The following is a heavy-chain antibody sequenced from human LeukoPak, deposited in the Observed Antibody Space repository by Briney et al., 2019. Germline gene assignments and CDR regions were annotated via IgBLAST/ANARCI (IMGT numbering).Heavy chain of an antibody. CDR3: AIRYGSGEKYYYYYYMDV. CDR2: MNPNSGNT. D-gene: IGHD3-10*01. J-gene: IGHJ6*03. Sequence: ASVKVSCKASGYTFTSYDINWVRQAPGQGLEWMGWMNPNSGNTAYSQRFQGRVTMTRNTSISTAYMELSSLRSEDTAVYYCAIRYGSGEKYYYYYYMDVWGKGTTVTVSS. CDR1: GYTFTSYD. V-gene: IGHV1-8*01.